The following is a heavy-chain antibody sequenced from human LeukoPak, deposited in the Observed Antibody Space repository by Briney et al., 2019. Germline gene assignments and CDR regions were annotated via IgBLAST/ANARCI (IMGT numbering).Heavy chain of an antibody. V-gene: IGHV1-46*01. CDR1: GFTFSSYA. J-gene: IGHJ3*02. CDR3: ARMGRAGYYDSSGYGALLNDAFDI. CDR2: INPSGGST. D-gene: IGHD3-22*01. Sequence: PGGSLRLSCAASGFTFSSYAMHWVRQAPGQGLEWMGIINPSGGSTSYAQKFQGRVTMTRDMSTSTVYMELSSLRSEDTAVYYCARMGRAGYYDSSGYGALLNDAFDIWGQGTMVTVSS.